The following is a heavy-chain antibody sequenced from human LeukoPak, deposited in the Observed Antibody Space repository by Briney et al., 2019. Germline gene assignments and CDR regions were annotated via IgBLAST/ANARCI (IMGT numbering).Heavy chain of an antibody. D-gene: IGHD4-17*01. CDR3: ARLFVDYGDYADY. CDR2: ISSSSSYT. Sequence: PGGSLRLSCAASGFTFSDYYMSWIRQAPGKGLEWVSYISSSSSYTNYADSVKGRFTISRDNAKNSLYLQMNSLRAEDTAVYYCARLFVDYGDYADYWGQGTLVTVSS. J-gene: IGHJ4*02. V-gene: IGHV3-11*06. CDR1: GFTFSDYY.